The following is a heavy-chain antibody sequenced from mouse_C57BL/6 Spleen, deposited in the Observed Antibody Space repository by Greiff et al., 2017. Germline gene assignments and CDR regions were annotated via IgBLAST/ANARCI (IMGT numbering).Heavy chain of an antibody. CDR2: IHPNSGST. D-gene: IGHD1-1*01. Sequence: VQLQQPGAELVKPGASVKLSCKASGYTFTSYWMHWVKQRPGQGLEWIGMIHPNSGSTNYNEKFKSKATLTVDKSSTTAYMQRSSLTSEDSAVYYCAKDYGSRRYYFGYWGQGTTLTVSS. CDR1: GYTFTSYW. CDR3: AKDYGSRRYYFGY. J-gene: IGHJ2*01. V-gene: IGHV1-64*01.